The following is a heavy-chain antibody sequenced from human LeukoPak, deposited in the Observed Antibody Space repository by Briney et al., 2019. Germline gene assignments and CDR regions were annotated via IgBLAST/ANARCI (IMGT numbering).Heavy chain of an antibody. V-gene: IGHV4-61*02. D-gene: IGHD4-23*01. CDR3: ARTRGGVVTRVRNYYYYYMDV. Sequence: PSQTLSLTCTVSGASVSTTPYYWTWIRQPAGKGLEWIGRIFNTGPANYNPSLKSRVTISVDTSKNQFSLKLSSVTAADTAVYYCARTRGGVVTRVRNYYYYYMDVWGKGATVTISS. J-gene: IGHJ6*03. CDR1: GASVSTTPYY. CDR2: IFNTGPA.